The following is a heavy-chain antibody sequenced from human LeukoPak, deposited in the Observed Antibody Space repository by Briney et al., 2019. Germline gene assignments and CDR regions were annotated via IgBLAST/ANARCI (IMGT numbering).Heavy chain of an antibody. CDR1: GGSISSYY. V-gene: IGHV4-59*08. CDR2: IYYSGST. CDR3: ATYSSSWARFDY. D-gene: IGHD6-13*01. J-gene: IGHJ4*02. Sequence: SETLSLTCTVSGGSISSYYWSWIRQPPGKGLEWIGYIYYSGSTSNNPSLKSRLTMSVDTSRNQFSLRLSSVTAADTAVYYCATYSSSWARFDYWGQGSLVIVSS.